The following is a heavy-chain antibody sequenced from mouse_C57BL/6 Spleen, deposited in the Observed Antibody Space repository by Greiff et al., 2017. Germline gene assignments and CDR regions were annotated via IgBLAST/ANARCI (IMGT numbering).Heavy chain of an antibody. CDR2: IDPSDSYT. Sequence: QVQLQQPGAELVMPGASVKLSCKASGYTFTSYWMHWVKQRPGQGLEWIGEIDPSDSYTNYNQKFKGKSTLTVDKSSSTAYMDLRSLTSEDSAVYYCARGRGYEFDYWGQGTTLTVSS. V-gene: IGHV1-69*01. CDR3: ARGRGYEFDY. D-gene: IGHD2-12*01. CDR1: GYTFTSYW. J-gene: IGHJ2*01.